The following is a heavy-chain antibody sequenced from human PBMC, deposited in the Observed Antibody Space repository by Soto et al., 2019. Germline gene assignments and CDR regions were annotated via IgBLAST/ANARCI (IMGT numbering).Heavy chain of an antibody. CDR1: GFTFSRYA. CDR3: GRNFSRSSGYQGLFDP. CDR2: ISYDGSNK. J-gene: IGHJ5*02. Sequence: QVQLVEYGGGVVQPGRSLRLSGAASGFTFSRYAMHWVRQAPGKGLEWVAVISYDGSNKYYADSVKGRFTISRDNSKNTQYMQRDILRAKDTAVYNCGRNFSRSSGYQGLFDPWGKVTRVTVSS. V-gene: IGHV3-30-3*01. D-gene: IGHD3-22*01.